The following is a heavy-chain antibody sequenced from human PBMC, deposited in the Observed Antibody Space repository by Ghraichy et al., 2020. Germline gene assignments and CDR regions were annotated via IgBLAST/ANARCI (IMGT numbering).Heavy chain of an antibody. CDR2: ISYDGSNK. CDR1: GLTLSSYG. J-gene: IGHJ4*02. D-gene: IGHD3-22*01. CDR3: AKGHLHYYDSSGYVGYFDY. Sequence: GSLRLSCAASGLTLSSYGMHWVRQAPGKRLEWVAVISYDGSNKYYANSVKGRFTISRDNSKNTLYLQMNSLRPADTALYYCAKGHLHYYDSSGYVGYFDYWGQGTLVTVSS. V-gene: IGHV3-30*18.